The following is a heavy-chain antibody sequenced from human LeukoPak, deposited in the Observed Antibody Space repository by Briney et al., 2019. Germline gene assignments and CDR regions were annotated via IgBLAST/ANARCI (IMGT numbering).Heavy chain of an antibody. Sequence: PSETLSLTCAVYVGSFSGYYWSWIRQPPGGGLEWIAEINHSGGTNFNPSLKSRVTISVVTSKNQFSLKLTSVSAADTAVYYCARKREGYFDLWGRGTLVTVSS. J-gene: IGHJ2*01. CDR3: ARKREGYFDL. CDR2: INHSGGT. CDR1: VGSFSGYY. V-gene: IGHV4-34*01.